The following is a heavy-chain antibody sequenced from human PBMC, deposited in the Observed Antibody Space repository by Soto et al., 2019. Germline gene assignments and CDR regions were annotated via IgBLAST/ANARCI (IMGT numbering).Heavy chain of an antibody. CDR1: GFTFSSYG. V-gene: IGHV3-33*01. D-gene: IGHD3-10*01. J-gene: IGHJ6*02. CDR2: IWYDGSNK. Sequence: QVQLVESGGGVVQPGRSLRLSCAASGFTFSSYGMHWVRQAPGKGLEWVAVIWYDGSNKYYADSVKGRFTISRDNSKNSLYLKMHSLRAEDTAVYYCERGDVLLWFGELYYYGMDVWGQGTTVTVSS. CDR3: ERGDVLLWFGELYYYGMDV.